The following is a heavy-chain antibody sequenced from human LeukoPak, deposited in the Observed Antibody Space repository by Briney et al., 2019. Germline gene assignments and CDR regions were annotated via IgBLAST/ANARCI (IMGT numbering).Heavy chain of an antibody. V-gene: IGHV4-34*01. J-gene: IGHJ4*02. Sequence: PSETLSLTCAVYGGSFSGYYWTWIRQPPGKGLEWIGEVTPSGVAHYNPSLKSPVTISVDTSKNQFSLKLTSVTAADTAIYYCARAIPVAGAFDYWGQGALVTVSS. CDR2: VTPSGVA. D-gene: IGHD6-19*01. CDR1: GGSFSGYY. CDR3: ARAIPVAGAFDY.